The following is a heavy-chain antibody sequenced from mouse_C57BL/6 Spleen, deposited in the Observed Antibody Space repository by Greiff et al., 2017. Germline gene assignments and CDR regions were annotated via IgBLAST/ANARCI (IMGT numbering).Heavy chain of an antibody. J-gene: IGHJ3*01. CDR2: IYPGSGST. V-gene: IGHV1-55*01. Sequence: QVQLQQPGAELVKPGASVKMSCKASGYTFTSYWITWVKQRPGQGLEWIGDIYPGSGSTNYNEKFKSKATLTVDTSSSTAYMQLSSLTSEDSAVYYCARDQGLRQGAWFAYWGQGTLVTVSA. CDR1: GYTFTSYW. CDR3: ARDQGLRQGAWFAY. D-gene: IGHD2-4*01.